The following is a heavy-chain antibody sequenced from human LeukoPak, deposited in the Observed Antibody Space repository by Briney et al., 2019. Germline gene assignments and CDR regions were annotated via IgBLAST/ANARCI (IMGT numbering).Heavy chain of an antibody. J-gene: IGHJ4*02. Sequence: GSLRLSCAASGFTFSTYAMTWVRQAPGKGLEWVSGLSGSGTNPFYADSVRGRVTISRDNSKNTLYLQMDSLRAEDTAVYFCAKDASNGDYAHWGQGTLVTVSS. D-gene: IGHD4-17*01. CDR2: LSGSGTNP. CDR3: AKDASNGDYAH. V-gene: IGHV3-23*01. CDR1: GFTFSTYA.